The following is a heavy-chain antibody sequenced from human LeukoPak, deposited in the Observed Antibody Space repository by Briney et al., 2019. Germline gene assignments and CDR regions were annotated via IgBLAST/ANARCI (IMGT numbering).Heavy chain of an antibody. CDR1: GFTFSSYS. CDR2: ISSSGSTI. Sequence: GGSLRLSCAASGFTFSSYSMIWVRQAPGKGLEWISYISSSGSTIYYADSVKGRFTISRDNAKNSLYLQMNSLRAEDTAVYCCAELGITMIGGVWGKGTTVTISS. J-gene: IGHJ6*04. V-gene: IGHV3-48*04. CDR3: AELGITMIGGV. D-gene: IGHD3-10*02.